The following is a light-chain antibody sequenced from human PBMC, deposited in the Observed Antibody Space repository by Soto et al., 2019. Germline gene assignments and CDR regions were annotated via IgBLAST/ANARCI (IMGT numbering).Light chain of an antibody. CDR3: QQYGSSPLT. CDR1: QSVSSSY. J-gene: IGKJ4*01. V-gene: IGKV3-20*01. Sequence: EIVLTQSPGTLSLSPGERATLSCRASQSVSSSYLAWYQQKPGQAPRLLIYGASSRATDIPDRFSGSGSGTDFTVTISRMEPEDFAVYYCQQYGSSPLTFAGGTKVEIK. CDR2: GAS.